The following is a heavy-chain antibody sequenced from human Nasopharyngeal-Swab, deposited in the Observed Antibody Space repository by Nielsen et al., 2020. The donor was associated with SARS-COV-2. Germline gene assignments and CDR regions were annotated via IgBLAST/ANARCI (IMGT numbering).Heavy chain of an antibody. CDR1: GGSISNYH. CDR3: ARRGEGYGDYLDY. Sequence: SETLSLTCSVSGGSISNYHWNWIRQPPGKGLEWIGYIYYSGSTNYNPSLKSRATISVDTSKNQFSLKLSSVTAADTAVYYCARRGEGYGDYLDYWGQGTLVTVSS. V-gene: IGHV4-59*08. J-gene: IGHJ4*02. D-gene: IGHD4-17*01. CDR2: IYYSGST.